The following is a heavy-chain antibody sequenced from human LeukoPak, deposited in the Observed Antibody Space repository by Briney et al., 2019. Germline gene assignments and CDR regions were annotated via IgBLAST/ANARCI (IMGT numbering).Heavy chain of an antibody. CDR3: ARQLGYSSSWYYFDY. J-gene: IGHJ4*02. V-gene: IGHV5-51*01. Sequence: GESLKISCKGSGYSFTSYWIGWVRQMPGKGLEWMGIIYPGDSDTRYSPSFQGQVTISADKSISTAYLQWSGLKASDTAMYYCARQLGYSSSWYYFDYWGQGTLVTVSS. D-gene: IGHD6-13*01. CDR2: IYPGDSDT. CDR1: GYSFTSYW.